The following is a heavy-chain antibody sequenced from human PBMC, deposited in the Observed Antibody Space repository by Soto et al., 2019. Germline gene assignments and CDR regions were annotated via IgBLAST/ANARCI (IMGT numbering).Heavy chain of an antibody. J-gene: IGHJ4*02. CDR3: ARESEDLTSNLDY. V-gene: IGHV3-21*06. Sequence: LRLSCAASGFTFTRYSMNWVRQAPGKGLEWVSSISSTTNYIYYGDSMKGRFTISRDNAKNSLYLEMNSLRAEDTAVYYCARESEDLTSNLDYWGQGTLVTVSS. CDR2: ISSTTNYI. CDR1: GFTFTRYS.